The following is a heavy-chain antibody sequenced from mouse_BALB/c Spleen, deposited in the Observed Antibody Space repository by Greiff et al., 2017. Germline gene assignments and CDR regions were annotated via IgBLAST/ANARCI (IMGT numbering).Heavy chain of an antibody. J-gene: IGHJ1*01. CDR3: ALYGSSPYWYFDV. CDR2: INPYNGDT. V-gene: IGHV1-20*02. Sequence: EVQLQQSGPELVKPGASVKISCKASGYSFTGYFMNWVMQSHGKSLEWIGRINPYNGDTFYNQKFKGKATLTVDKSSSTAHMELRSLASEDSAVYYCALYGSSPYWYFDVWGGGTTVTVSS. D-gene: IGHD1-1*01. CDR1: GYSFTGYF.